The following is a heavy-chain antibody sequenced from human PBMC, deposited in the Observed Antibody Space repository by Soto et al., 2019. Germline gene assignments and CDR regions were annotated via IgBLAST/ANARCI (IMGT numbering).Heavy chain of an antibody. Sequence: SETLSLTCTVSGGSISSYYWSWIRQPPGKGLEWIGYIYYSGSTNYNPSLKSRVTISVGTSKNQFSLKLSSVTAADTAVYYCARKLRVGYYYYMDVWGKGTTVTVSS. CDR3: ARKLRVGYYYYMDV. CDR2: IYYSGST. CDR1: GGSISSYY. V-gene: IGHV4-59*08. D-gene: IGHD3-16*01. J-gene: IGHJ6*03.